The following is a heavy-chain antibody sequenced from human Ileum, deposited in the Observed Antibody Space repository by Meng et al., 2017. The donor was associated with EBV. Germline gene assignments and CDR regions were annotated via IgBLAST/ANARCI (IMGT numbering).Heavy chain of an antibody. Sequence: VQVEQCGAGMLNPSEILYINCADYGGSFRGNYWSWIRQSPGKRLEWIGEINESGSTNYNPSLKSRVTILMDTSKNQFSLKLTSVTAADAAVYYCRNAFCSAAAGCSDYWGQGTLVTVSS. D-gene: IGHD3-3*01. V-gene: IGHV4-34*01. CDR2: INESGST. CDR1: GGSFRGNY. J-gene: IGHJ4*02. CDR3: RNAFCSAAAGCSDY.